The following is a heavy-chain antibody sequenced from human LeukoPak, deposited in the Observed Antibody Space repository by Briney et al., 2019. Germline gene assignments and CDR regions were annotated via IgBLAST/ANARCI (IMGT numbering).Heavy chain of an antibody. J-gene: IGHJ4*01. CDR2: IGISSGNT. V-gene: IGHV3-48*01. D-gene: IGHD5-12*01. Sequence: SGGSLRLSCAASGFNSIDYSMNWVRQAPGKGLEWISYIGISSGNTKYAESVKGRFTISRDKARNSLYLQMNSLRVEDTAVYYCARDHRYAFDNWGHGTLVTVSS. CDR1: GFNSIDYS. CDR3: ARDHRYAFDN.